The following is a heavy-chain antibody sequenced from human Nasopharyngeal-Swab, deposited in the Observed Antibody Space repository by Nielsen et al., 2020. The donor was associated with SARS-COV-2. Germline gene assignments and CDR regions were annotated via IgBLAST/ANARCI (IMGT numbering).Heavy chain of an antibody. CDR1: GYTLTELS. CDR2: FDPEDGET. Sequence: ASVKVSCKVSGYTLTELSMHWVRQAPGKGIEWMGGFDPEDGETIYAQKFQGRVTMTEDTSTDTAYMELSSLSYEATAVYYCAIVPTPEVYYYGMDVWGQGTSVTVSS. V-gene: IGHV1-24*01. CDR3: AIVPTPEVYYYGMDV. D-gene: IGHD1-14*01. J-gene: IGHJ6*02.